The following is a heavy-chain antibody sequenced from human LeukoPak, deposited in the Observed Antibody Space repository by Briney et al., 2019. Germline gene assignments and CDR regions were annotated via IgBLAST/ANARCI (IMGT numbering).Heavy chain of an antibody. CDR1: GYTLTELS. CDR2: FDPEDGET. J-gene: IGHJ4*02. V-gene: IGHV1-24*01. Sequence: ASVKVSCKVSGYTLTELSMHWVRQAPGKGLEWMGGFDPEDGETIYAQKFQGRVTMTEDTSTDTAYMELSNLRSEDTAVYYCATDPALGTDFDYWGQGTLVTVSS. CDR3: ATDPALGTDFDY. D-gene: IGHD7-27*01.